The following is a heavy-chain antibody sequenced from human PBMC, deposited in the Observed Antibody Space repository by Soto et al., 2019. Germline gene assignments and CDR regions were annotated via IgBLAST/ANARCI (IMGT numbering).Heavy chain of an antibody. V-gene: IGHV1-2*02. CDR2: INPNSGDT. D-gene: IGHD6-19*01. CDR3: ATCRSSGWGAFDI. J-gene: IGHJ3*02. CDR1: GYTFSGYY. Sequence: ASVKVSCKASGYTFSGYYIHWVRQAPGQGLEWMGWINPNSGDTNYAQKFQGRVTMTRGTSITTAYMELSRLRSEDTAVYYCATCRSSGWGAFDIWGQGTMVTVSS.